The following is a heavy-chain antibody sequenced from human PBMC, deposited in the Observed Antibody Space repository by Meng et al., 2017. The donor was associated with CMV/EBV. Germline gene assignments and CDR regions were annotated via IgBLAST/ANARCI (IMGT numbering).Heavy chain of an antibody. CDR3: AREGYSSSYNWFDP. D-gene: IGHD6-13*01. V-gene: IGHV1-2*02. Sequence: KSSGYTFTGYYMHWVRQAPGQGLEWMGWINPNSGGTNYAQKFQGRVTMTRDTSISTAHMELSRLRSDDTAVYYCAREGYSSSYNWFDPWGQGTLVTVSS. CDR1: GYTFTGYY. CDR2: INPNSGGT. J-gene: IGHJ5*02.